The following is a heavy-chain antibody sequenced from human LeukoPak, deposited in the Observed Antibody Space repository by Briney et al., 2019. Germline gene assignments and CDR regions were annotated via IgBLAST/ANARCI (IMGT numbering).Heavy chain of an antibody. CDR1: GYSISSGYY. CDR3: ASVWSRDYFDY. CDR2: IYHSGST. Sequence: PSETLSLTCAVSGYSISSGYYWGWIRQPPGKGLEWIGSIYHSGSTYYNPSLKSRVTISVDTSKNQFFLKLSSVTAADTAVYYCASVWSRDYFDYWGQGTLVTVSS. J-gene: IGHJ4*02. D-gene: IGHD3-10*01. V-gene: IGHV4-38-2*01.